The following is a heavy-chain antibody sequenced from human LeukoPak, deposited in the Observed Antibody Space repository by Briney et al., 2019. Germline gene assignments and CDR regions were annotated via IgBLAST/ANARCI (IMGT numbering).Heavy chain of an antibody. Sequence: KTGGSLRLSCAASGFSFSRAWMSWVRQAPGKGLEWVGRIKTETDGGTTDYAAPVKGRFTISRDDSRNTLFLQMNSLKTEDTAVYYCTTAYGSGSYWAYWGPGTLVSVSS. J-gene: IGHJ4*02. CDR1: GFSFSRAW. CDR3: TTAYGSGSYWAY. D-gene: IGHD3-10*01. V-gene: IGHV3-15*01. CDR2: IKTETDGGTT.